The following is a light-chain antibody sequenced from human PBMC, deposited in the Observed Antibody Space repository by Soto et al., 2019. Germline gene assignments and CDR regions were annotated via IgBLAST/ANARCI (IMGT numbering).Light chain of an antibody. Sequence: EIVMTQSPATLSVSPGERATLSCRASQSVGSNLAWYQQKPGQAPRLLIYRASTRATGIPARFSGSGSGTEFTLTISSLQYEDFAIYYCQQYNNWPPDRTFGQGTKVEIK. J-gene: IGKJ1*01. CDR2: RAS. V-gene: IGKV3-15*01. CDR3: QQYNNWPPDRT. CDR1: QSVGSN.